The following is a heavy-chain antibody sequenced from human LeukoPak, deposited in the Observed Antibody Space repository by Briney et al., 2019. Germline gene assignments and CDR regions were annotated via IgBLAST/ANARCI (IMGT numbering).Heavy chain of an antibody. J-gene: IGHJ4*02. CDR2: ILYSGTTT. Sequence: SETLSLTCTVSGGSISPYYWSWIRQTPGKGLEWIGYILYSGTTTNYNPSLKSRVTISVDTSKNQFSLKLSSVTAADTAVYYCARLYGTAMVFDYWGQGTLVTVSS. CDR3: ARLYGTAMVFDY. D-gene: IGHD5-18*01. V-gene: IGHV4-59*01. CDR1: GGSISPYY.